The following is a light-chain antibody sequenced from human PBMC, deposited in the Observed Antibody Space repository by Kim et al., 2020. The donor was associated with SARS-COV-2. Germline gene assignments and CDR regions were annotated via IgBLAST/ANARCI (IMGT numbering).Light chain of an antibody. CDR2: GKD. Sequence: SSELTQDPAVSVALGQTVRITCQGGSLRNFYASWYQQKPGQAPVLVIYGKDNRPSGIPDRFSGSSSGNTASLTITGAQAEDEADYYCNARDGHVFGTGTTVTVL. J-gene: IGLJ1*01. V-gene: IGLV3-19*01. CDR1: SLRNFY. CDR3: NARDGHV.